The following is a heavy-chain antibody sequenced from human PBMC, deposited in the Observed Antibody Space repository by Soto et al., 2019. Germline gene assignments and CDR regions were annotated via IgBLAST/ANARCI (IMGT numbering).Heavy chain of an antibody. V-gene: IGHV1-18*04. Sequence: ASVKLSCKASGYSFTSYGISWVRQAPGQGLEWMGWISAYNGNTNYAQKLQGRVTMTTDTSTSTAYMELRSLRSDDTAVYYCAKRLSSGANWFDPWGQGTQVTVSS. CDR1: GYSFTSYG. CDR2: ISAYNGNT. J-gene: IGHJ5*02. D-gene: IGHD2-15*01. CDR3: AKRLSSGANWFDP.